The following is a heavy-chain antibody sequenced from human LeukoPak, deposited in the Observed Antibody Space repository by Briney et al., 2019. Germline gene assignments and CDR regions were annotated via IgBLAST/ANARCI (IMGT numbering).Heavy chain of an antibody. J-gene: IGHJ3*01. D-gene: IGHD2-15*01. Sequence: ASVKVSCKASGYAFTSTGICWVRQAPGQGLEWMGWVSSYNGNTNYAQKFRGRVTMTRDTSTNTAYMELRSLRSDDTAVYFCARDAPRWRNAFDFWGQGTMVTVSS. CDR1: GYAFTSTG. CDR3: ARDAPRWRNAFDF. CDR2: VSSYNGNT. V-gene: IGHV1-18*01.